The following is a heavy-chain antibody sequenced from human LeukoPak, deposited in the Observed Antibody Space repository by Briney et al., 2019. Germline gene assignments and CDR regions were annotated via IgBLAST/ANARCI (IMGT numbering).Heavy chain of an antibody. CDR1: GFTFSSYA. CDR3: AKSEGIAVAGSADY. J-gene: IGHJ4*02. V-gene: IGHV3-23*01. CDR2: ISGSGGST. Sequence: PGGSLRLSCAASGFTFSSYAMSWVRQAPGKGLEWVSAISGSGGSTYYADSVKGRFTISRDNSKNTLYLQMNSLGAEDTAVYYCAKSEGIAVAGSADYWGQGTLVTVSS. D-gene: IGHD6-19*01.